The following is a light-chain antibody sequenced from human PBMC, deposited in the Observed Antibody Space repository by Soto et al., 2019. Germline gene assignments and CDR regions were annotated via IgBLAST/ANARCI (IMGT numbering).Light chain of an antibody. J-gene: IGKJ1*01. Sequence: DILMTQSPSTLSVSLGERATISCRASQTIGRYLAWYQQKPGKAPKLLIYDASTLESGVPSRFSGSGSGTEFTLTISSLQPDDFATYYCQLYNDYPWTFGQGTKVDIK. CDR1: QTIGRY. CDR2: DAS. V-gene: IGKV1-5*01. CDR3: QLYNDYPWT.